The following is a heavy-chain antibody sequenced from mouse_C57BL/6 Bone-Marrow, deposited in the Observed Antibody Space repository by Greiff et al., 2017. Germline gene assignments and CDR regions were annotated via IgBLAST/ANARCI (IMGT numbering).Heavy chain of an antibody. CDR1: GYTFTSYW. CDR2: IDPSDSET. J-gene: IGHJ3*01. CDR3: ARSKRAFAY. Sequence: QVQLQQSGAELVRPGSSVKLSCKASGYTFTSYWMHWVKQRPIQGLEWIGNIDPSDSETHYNQKFKDKATLTVDKSSSTAYMELSRLTSEDSAVYYCARSKRAFAYWGQGTLVTVSA. D-gene: IGHD3-3*01. V-gene: IGHV1-52*01.